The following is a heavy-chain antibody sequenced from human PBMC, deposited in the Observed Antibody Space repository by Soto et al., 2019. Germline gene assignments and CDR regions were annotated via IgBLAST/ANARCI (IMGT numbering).Heavy chain of an antibody. V-gene: IGHV3-21*01. CDR3: ARDQGYSYGYSDY. CDR2: ISSSSSYI. Sequence: GGSLRLSCEASGFTFSRVSMNWVRQVPGKGLEWVSSISSSSSYIYYADSVKGRFTISRDNAKNSLYLQMNSLRAEDTAVYYCARDQGYSYGYSDYWGQGTLVTVSS. CDR1: GFTFSRVS. D-gene: IGHD5-18*01. J-gene: IGHJ4*02.